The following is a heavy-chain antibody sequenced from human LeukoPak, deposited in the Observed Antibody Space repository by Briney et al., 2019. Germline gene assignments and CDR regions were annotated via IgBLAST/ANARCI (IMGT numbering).Heavy chain of an antibody. J-gene: IGHJ5*02. V-gene: IGHV5-51*01. Sequence: GESLKISCKASGYIFPKSWIGWVRQMPGKGLEWMGIIYPADSDTRYSPSFQGQVTISADKSISTAYLQWSSLKASDTAMYYCARYCTNGVCQENWFDPWGQGTLVTVSS. D-gene: IGHD2-8*01. CDR3: ARYCTNGVCQENWFDP. CDR1: GYIFPKSW. CDR2: IYPADSDT.